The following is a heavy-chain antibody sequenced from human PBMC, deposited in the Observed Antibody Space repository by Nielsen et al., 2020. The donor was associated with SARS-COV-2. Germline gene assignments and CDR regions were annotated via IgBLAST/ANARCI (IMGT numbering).Heavy chain of an antibody. CDR1: GFTFSDYY. V-gene: IGHV3-23*01. CDR2: ISGSGGST. J-gene: IGHJ4*02. CDR3: AKLLPKYDSSGYFGY. D-gene: IGHD3-22*01. Sequence: GGSLRLSCAASGFTFSDYYMSWVRQAPGKGLEWVSAISGSGGSTYYADSVKGRFTISRDNSKNTLYLQMNSLRAEDTAVYYCAKLLPKYDSSGYFGYWGQGTLVTVSS.